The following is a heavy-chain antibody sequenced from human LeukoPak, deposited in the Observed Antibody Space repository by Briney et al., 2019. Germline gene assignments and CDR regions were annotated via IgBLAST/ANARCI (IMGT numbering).Heavy chain of an antibody. CDR3: ARDLQATVTTNGWGFDL. CDR1: GFTFSSYW. J-gene: IGHJ2*01. Sequence: PGGSLRLSCAASGFTFSSYWMHWVRQAPGKGVVGVSRINVDGRSASYAASVQGRFTISRDNAKNTLYLPMNSLRAEDTAVYYCARDLQATVTTNGWGFDLWGRGTLVTVSS. CDR2: INVDGRSA. V-gene: IGHV3-74*01. D-gene: IGHD4-17*01.